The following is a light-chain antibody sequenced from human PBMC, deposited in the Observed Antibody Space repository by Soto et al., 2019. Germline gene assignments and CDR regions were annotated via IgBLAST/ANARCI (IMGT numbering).Light chain of an antibody. CDR1: STDVGGYNY. V-gene: IGLV2-14*01. CDR3: GSYTSTDTPFV. CDR2: EVS. J-gene: IGLJ1*01. Sequence: HSVLAQPSSVSGSPGQSTTISCTGTSTDVGGYNYVPWYQHHPGKGPKLIIYEVSNRPSGVSDRFSGSKSGNKAPLIISNLEAEDESDYYCGSYTSTDTPFVFGTGTKVTVL.